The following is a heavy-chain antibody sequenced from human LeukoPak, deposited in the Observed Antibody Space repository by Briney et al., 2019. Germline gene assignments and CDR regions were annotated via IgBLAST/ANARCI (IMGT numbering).Heavy chain of an antibody. V-gene: IGHV3-15*01. CDR3: TTGRWYFDRY. Sequence: SCTASGSAFTINNICWMRQAPGQGLEWKWVIHLKSKTGGGTTDYAAPLKGRFTMSRDDSKNTLYLQMNSLKTEDTAVYYCTTGRWYFDRYWGQGTLVTVSS. J-gene: IGHJ4*02. CDR1: GSAFTINN. D-gene: IGHD3-9*01. CDR2: LKSKTGGGTT.